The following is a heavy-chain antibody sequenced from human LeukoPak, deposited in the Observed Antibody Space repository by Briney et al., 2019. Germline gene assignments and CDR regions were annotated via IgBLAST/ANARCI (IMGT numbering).Heavy chain of an antibody. CDR1: GFSFSGYE. Sequence: GGSLRLSCAASGFSFSGYEMNWVRRAPGKGLEWVSYISSSGSTKYYADSVKGRFTMSRDNAKNSQYLQMNSLRAEDTAVYYCAKVPLHDYGEPLDYWGQGTLVTVSS. D-gene: IGHD4-17*01. J-gene: IGHJ4*02. V-gene: IGHV3-48*03. CDR2: ISSSGSTK. CDR3: AKVPLHDYGEPLDY.